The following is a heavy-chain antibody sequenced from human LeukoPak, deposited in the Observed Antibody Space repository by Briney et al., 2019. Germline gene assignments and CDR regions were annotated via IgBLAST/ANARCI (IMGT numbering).Heavy chain of an antibody. V-gene: IGHV3-30*18. CDR3: AKDHLVARDWADDYYYYVMDV. Sequence: PGRSLRLSCAASGFTFSSYGMHWVRQAAGKGLEWVAVISYDGSNKYYADCVKGRFTISRDNSKNTLYLQMNSLRAEDTAVYYCAKDHLVARDWADDYYYYVMDVWGQGTTVTVSS. D-gene: IGHD3/OR15-3a*01. CDR2: ISYDGSNK. CDR1: GFTFSSYG. J-gene: IGHJ6*02.